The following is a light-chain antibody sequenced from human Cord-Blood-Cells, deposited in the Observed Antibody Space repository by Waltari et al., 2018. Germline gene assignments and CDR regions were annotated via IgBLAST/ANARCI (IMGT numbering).Light chain of an antibody. CDR3: SSYTSSSTDV. Sequence: QSALTQPASVSGSPGQSITISCTGTSSDVGGYNYVSWYQQHPGKAPKLRIYDVSNRPAGLSNRFPGAKSGNTASLTISGLQAEDEADYYCSSYTSSSTDVFGTGTKVTVL. CDR2: DVS. V-gene: IGLV2-14*01. CDR1: SSDVGGYNY. J-gene: IGLJ1*01.